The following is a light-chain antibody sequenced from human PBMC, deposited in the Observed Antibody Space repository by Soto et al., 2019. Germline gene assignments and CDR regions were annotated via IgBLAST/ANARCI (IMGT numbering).Light chain of an antibody. J-gene: IGLJ3*02. CDR3: SSNAGNNHLG. Sequence: QSALTQPASVSGSPGQSITLSCTGPSSDIRINDYVSWYQHHPARGPKLLIYEVNRRPSGVPDRFSGSKSGNTASLTVSGPQADHESDYYCSSNAGNNHLGFGGGTQLTVL. CDR2: EVN. CDR1: SSDIRINDY. V-gene: IGLV2-8*01.